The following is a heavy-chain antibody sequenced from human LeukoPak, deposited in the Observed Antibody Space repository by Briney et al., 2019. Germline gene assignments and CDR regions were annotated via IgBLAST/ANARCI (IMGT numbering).Heavy chain of an antibody. CDR2: ISNDGGGT. Sequence: GGSLRLSCAASGFIFNNYGLVWFRQPPGKGLEWVSAISNDGGGTTYADFVKGRFTISRDNSKNTLFLQMDSLRAEDTALYYCAKGSSGYFFDLWGQGTLVTVSS. D-gene: IGHD3-22*01. CDR1: GFIFNNYG. V-gene: IGHV3-23*01. J-gene: IGHJ4*02. CDR3: AKGSSGYFFDL.